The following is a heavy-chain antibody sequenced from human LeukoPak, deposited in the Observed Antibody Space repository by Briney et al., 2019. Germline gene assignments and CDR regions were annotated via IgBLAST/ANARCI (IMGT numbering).Heavy chain of an antibody. V-gene: IGHV3-21*06. CDR1: GFTFRSYS. Sequence: GGSLRLSCAASGFTFRSYSMNWVRQAPGKRLEWLSSITSSGSHMYYADSVRGRFTISRDNAKSTLYLQMNSLSAEDTAVYYCATFMTTVTIPDYWGQGTLVTVSS. D-gene: IGHD4-17*01. CDR3: ATFMTTVTIPDY. J-gene: IGHJ4*02. CDR2: ITSSGSHM.